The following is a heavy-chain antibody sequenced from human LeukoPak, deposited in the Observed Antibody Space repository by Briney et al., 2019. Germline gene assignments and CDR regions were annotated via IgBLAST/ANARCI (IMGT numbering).Heavy chain of an antibody. D-gene: IGHD6-13*01. CDR2: IYNSGGT. Sequence: PSETLSLTCTVSGGSISSYYWSWIRQPPGKGLEWIGSIYNSGGTYYNPSLKSRVTISVDTSKNQFSLKLRSVTAADTAMYYYARAYSSSWYYNWFDPWGQGTLVTVSS. CDR1: GGSISSYY. CDR3: ARAYSSSWYYNWFDP. V-gene: IGHV4-59*08. J-gene: IGHJ5*02.